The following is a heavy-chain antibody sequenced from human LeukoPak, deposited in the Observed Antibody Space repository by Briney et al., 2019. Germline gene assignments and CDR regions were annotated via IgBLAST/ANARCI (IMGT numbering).Heavy chain of an antibody. CDR2: ISSSSSYI. CDR3: ARDQGGNSGGVNY. D-gene: IGHD4-23*01. CDR1: GFTFSIYS. V-gene: IGHV3-21*01. J-gene: IGHJ4*02. Sequence: GGSLRLSCAASGFTFSIYSMNWVRQAPGKGLEWVSSISSSSSYIYYADSVKGRFTISRDNAKNSLYLQMNSLRAEDTAVYYWARDQGGNSGGVNYGGQGPRVTVSS.